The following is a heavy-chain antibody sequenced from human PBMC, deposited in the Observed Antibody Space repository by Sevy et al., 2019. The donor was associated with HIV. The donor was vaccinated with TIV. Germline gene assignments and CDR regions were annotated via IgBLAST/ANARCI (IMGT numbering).Heavy chain of an antibody. V-gene: IGHV1-46*01. CDR1: GYTFSSYY. CDR2: INPSGGST. Sequence: ASVKVSCKASGYTFSSYYMHWVRQAPGQGLEWMGIINPSGGSTSYAQKFQGTVTMTRDTSTSTVYMELSSLRSEDTAIYYCARDLTIFGVIPDYWGQGTLVTVSS. CDR3: ARDLTIFGVIPDY. J-gene: IGHJ4*02. D-gene: IGHD3-3*01.